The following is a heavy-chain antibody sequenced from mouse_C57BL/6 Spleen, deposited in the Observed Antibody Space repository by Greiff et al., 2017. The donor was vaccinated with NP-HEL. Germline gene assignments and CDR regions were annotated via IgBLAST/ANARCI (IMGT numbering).Heavy chain of an antibody. CDR3: ARRANWDWYFDV. CDR2: ILPGSGST. V-gene: IGHV1-9*01. CDR1: GYTFTGYW. J-gene: IGHJ1*03. D-gene: IGHD4-1*01. Sequence: QVQLQQSGAELMKPGASVKLSCKATGYTFTGYWIEWVKQRPGHGLEWIGEILPGSGSTNYNEKFKGKATFTADTSSNTAYMQLSSLTTGDSAIYYCARRANWDWYFDVWGTGTTVTVSS.